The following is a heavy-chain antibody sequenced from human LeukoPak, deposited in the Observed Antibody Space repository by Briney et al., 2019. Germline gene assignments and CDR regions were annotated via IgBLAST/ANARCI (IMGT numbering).Heavy chain of an antibody. CDR1: GFTFSSYG. CDR3: AMWIQVWKFDY. CDR2: IWYDGSNK. V-gene: IGHV3-33*01. J-gene: IGHJ4*02. D-gene: IGHD5-18*01. Sequence: PGRSLRLSCAASGFTFSSYGMHWVRQAPGKGLEWVAVIWYDGSNKYYADSVKGRFTISRDNSKNTLYLQMNSLRAEDTAVYYCAMWIQVWKFDYWGQRTLVTVSS.